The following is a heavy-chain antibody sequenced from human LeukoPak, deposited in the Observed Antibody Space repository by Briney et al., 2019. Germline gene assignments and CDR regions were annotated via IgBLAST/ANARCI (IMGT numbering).Heavy chain of an antibody. D-gene: IGHD7-27*01. CDR2: ISYDGSNK. V-gene: IGHV3-30*18. CDR1: GFTFSSYG. CDR3: AKAKTNWEVDY. Sequence: PGRSLRLSCAASGFTFSSYGMHWVRQAPGKGLEWVAIISYDGSNKYYADSVKGRFTISRDNSKNTLYLQMNSLRAEDTAVYYCAKAKTNWEVDYWGQGTLVTVSS. J-gene: IGHJ4*02.